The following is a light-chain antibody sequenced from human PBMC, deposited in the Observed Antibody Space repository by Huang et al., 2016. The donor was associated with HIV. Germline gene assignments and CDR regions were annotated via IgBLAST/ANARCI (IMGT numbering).Light chain of an antibody. CDR3: QQYNTYPPT. Sequence: DIQMTQSPSSLYASVGDTVTITCRASQGIGNYLAWFQQKPGKAPKSLIYSASNLQRGVTSKFSGSGSGTDFTLTISSLQSEDFATYYCQQYNTYPPTFGQGTRLEMK. J-gene: IGKJ5*01. CDR1: QGIGNY. CDR2: SAS. V-gene: IGKV1-16*02.